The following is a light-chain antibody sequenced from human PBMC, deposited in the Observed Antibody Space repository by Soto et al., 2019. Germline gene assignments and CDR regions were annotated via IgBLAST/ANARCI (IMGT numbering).Light chain of an antibody. Sequence: DIQLTQSPSFLSASVGDRVTITCRASQGISTYLAWYQQKPGKAPKLLIYAASTLQSGVPSRFSGSGSGTEXXXXXXSLQPGDFATYYCHQLNSYPLTFGGGTNVEIK. CDR2: AAS. J-gene: IGKJ4*01. V-gene: IGKV1-9*01. CDR3: HQLNSYPLT. CDR1: QGISTY.